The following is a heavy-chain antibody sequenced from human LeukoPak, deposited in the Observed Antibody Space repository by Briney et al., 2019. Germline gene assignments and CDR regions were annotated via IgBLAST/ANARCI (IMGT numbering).Heavy chain of an antibody. Sequence: SETLSLTCAVYGGSFSGYYWSWIRQPPGKGLEWIGEINHSGSTNYNPSLKSRVTISVDTSKNQFSLKLSSVTAADTAVYYCARHSRDMTFVDPWGQGTLVTVSS. CDR2: INHSGST. CDR3: ARHSRDMTFVDP. CDR1: GGSFSGYY. J-gene: IGHJ5*02. D-gene: IGHD3/OR15-3a*01. V-gene: IGHV4-34*01.